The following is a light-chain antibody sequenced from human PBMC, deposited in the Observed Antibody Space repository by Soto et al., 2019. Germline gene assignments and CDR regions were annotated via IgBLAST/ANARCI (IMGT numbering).Light chain of an antibody. J-gene: IGKJ1*01. V-gene: IGKV3-11*01. CDR2: DAS. CDR1: QSIGRY. CDR3: QHRSNSPPTWT. Sequence: EIVLTQSLATLSLSPGDRATLSCRASQSIGRYLAWYQQKVGQAPRLLIYDASNRATAIPARFSGSGSGTDLTLTISSLEPEDFAVYFCQHRSNSPPTWTFGQGTKVEIK.